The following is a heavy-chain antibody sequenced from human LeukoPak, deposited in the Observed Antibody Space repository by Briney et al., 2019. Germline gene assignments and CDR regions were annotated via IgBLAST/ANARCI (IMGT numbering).Heavy chain of an antibody. CDR1: GYTFSRYD. CDR3: ARGQQWLAPFDY. D-gene: IGHD6-19*01. J-gene: IGHJ4*02. CDR2: VNPDSGHT. Sequence: ASVKVSCKASGYTFSRYDINWVRQAPGQGLERMGWVNPDSGHTAYAQKFRGRVTITRSTSMNTAYLDLTSLRSDDTAVYYCARGQQWLAPFDYWGQGTLVTVSS. V-gene: IGHV1-8*03.